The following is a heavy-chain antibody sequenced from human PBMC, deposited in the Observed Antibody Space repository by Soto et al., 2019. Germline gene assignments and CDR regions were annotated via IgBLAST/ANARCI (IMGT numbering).Heavy chain of an antibody. V-gene: IGHV1-2*02. CDR2: MNPNTGGA. J-gene: IGHJ4*02. Sequence: QVNLVQSGAEVKKPGASVKVSCKASGYNFNGYYIHWVRQAPGQGLEWMGCMNPNTGGANYAQKFHGKVIMTTDAYISTACLELRSRISDDTAVYYCSKVISPIGSKQWLAQTKRQSLEHWGQGTLVHVSS. CDR1: GYNFNGYY. CDR3: SKVISPIGSKQWLAQTKRQSLEH. D-gene: IGHD6-19*01.